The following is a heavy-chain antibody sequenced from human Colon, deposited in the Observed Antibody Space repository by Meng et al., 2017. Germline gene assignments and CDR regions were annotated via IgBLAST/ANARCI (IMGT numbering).Heavy chain of an antibody. CDR2: IYTSGST. Sequence: SETLSLTCTVSGGSISSGSYYWSWIRQPAGKGLEWIGRIYTSGSTNYNPSLKSRVTISVDTSNNQFSLKLSSVTAADTAVYYCARENKEYYYDSSGYPDYWGQGTLVTVSS. V-gene: IGHV4-61*02. D-gene: IGHD3-22*01. CDR1: GGSISSGSYY. J-gene: IGHJ4*02. CDR3: ARENKEYYYDSSGYPDY.